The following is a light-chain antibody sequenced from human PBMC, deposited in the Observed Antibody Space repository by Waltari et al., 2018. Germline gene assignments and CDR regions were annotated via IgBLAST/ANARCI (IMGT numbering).Light chain of an antibody. J-gene: IGKJ1*01. CDR2: DAS. Sequence: EIVLTQSPGTLSLSPGERATLACRASQSVSRALDWYQQKPGQAPRLLIYDASRRATAIPDRFSGSGSGTDFSLTITRLEPEDFAVYYCQHYVRLPATFGQGTKVEIK. V-gene: IGKV3-20*01. CDR3: QHYVRLPAT. CDR1: QSVSRA.